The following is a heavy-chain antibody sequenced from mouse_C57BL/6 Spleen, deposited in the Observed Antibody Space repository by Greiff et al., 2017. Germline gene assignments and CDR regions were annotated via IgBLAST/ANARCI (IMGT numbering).Heavy chain of an antibody. Sequence: EVQLVESGPGLVKPSQSLSLTCSVTGYSITSGYYWNWIRQFPGNKLEWMGYISYDGSNNYNPSLKNRISITRDTSKNQFFLKLNSVTTEDTATYYCARGAYDGYFMDYWGQGTSVTVSS. CDR1: GYSITSGYY. CDR2: ISYDGSN. J-gene: IGHJ4*01. CDR3: ARGAYDGYFMDY. V-gene: IGHV3-6*01. D-gene: IGHD2-3*01.